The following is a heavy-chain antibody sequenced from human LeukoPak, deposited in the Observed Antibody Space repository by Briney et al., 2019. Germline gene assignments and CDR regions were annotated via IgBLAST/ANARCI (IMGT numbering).Heavy chain of an antibody. J-gene: IGHJ4*02. Sequence: GGSLRLSCAASGFTFSIYSLNWVRQAPGKGLEWVSSISSSSSYIYYADSVKGRFTISRDNAKNSLYLQMNSLRAEDMAVYYCTRDPYGDYSYDYWGQGTLVTVSS. CDR2: ISSSSSYI. D-gene: IGHD4-17*01. CDR1: GFTFSIYS. V-gene: IGHV3-21*06. CDR3: TRDPYGDYSYDY.